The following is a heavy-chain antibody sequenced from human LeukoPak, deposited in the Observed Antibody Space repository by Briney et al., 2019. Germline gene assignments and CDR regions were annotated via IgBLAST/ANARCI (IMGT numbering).Heavy chain of an antibody. V-gene: IGHV4-59*08. D-gene: IGHD3-10*01. CDR1: GVSISSYY. J-gene: IGHJ4*02. Sequence: PSETLSLTCSVSGVSISSYYWSWIRQPPGKGLEWIGYIYYTGISDYTPSLKRRVTISQDASKSLFSLRLRSVTAADTAIYFCARSPEIHYGSRRRLYYFDYWGQGKLVIVS. CDR2: IYYTGIS. CDR3: ARSPEIHYGSRRRLYYFDY.